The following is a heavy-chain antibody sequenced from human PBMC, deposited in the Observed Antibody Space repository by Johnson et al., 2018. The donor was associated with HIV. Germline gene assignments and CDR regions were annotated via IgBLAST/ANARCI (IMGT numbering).Heavy chain of an antibody. V-gene: IGHV3-7*05. J-gene: IGHJ3*01. Sequence: VQLVESGGGVVRPGGSLRLSCAASGFTFDDYGMSWVRQAPGKGLEWVANIKQDGSEKYYVDSVKGRFTISRDNAKNSLYLQMNSLRAEDTAVYYCARERGYDMLTGSHAFDRWGQGTMVTVSS. CDR1: GFTFDDYG. CDR2: IKQDGSEK. D-gene: IGHD3-9*01. CDR3: ARERGYDMLTGSHAFDR.